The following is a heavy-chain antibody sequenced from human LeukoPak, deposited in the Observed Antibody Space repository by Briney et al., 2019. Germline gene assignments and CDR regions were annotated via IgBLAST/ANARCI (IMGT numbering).Heavy chain of an antibody. D-gene: IGHD3-10*01. CDR1: GFTFSSYG. V-gene: IGHV3-30*18. CDR3: AKGITMVRGVMGDALDI. J-gene: IGHJ3*02. Sequence: GVSLRLSCAASGFTFSSYGMHWVRQAPGKGLEGMAVISYDGSNKYYADSVKRRFTISRDNSKNTLYLQMHSLRAEDPAVYYCAKGITMVRGVMGDALDIWGQGTMVTVSS. CDR2: ISYDGSNK.